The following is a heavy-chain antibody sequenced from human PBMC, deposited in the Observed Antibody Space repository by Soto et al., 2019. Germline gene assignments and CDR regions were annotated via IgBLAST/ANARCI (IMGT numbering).Heavy chain of an antibody. CDR3: ARGRYGDY. J-gene: IGHJ4*02. V-gene: IGHV1-18*01. Sequence: QVQLVQSGAEVKKPGASVKVSCKASGYTFTTYGISWVRQAPGQGLAWVGWISAYSGNTKYAQKLQGRVTVTTDTSTSTAYMEVRSLRSDVTAVYYCARGRYGDYWGQGTLVTTSS. CDR1: GYTFTTYG. CDR2: ISAYSGNT. D-gene: IGHD4-17*01.